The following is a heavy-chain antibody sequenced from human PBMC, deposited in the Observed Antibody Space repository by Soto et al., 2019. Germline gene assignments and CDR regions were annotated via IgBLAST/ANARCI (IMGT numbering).Heavy chain of an antibody. CDR3: AREEVAHYYYCHHAMDV. D-gene: IGHD5-12*01. J-gene: IGHJ6*02. CDR2: IWYDGSNK. Sequence: GGSLRLSCAASGFTFSSYGMHWVRQAPGKGLEWVAVIWYDGSNKYYADSVKGRFTISRDNSKNTLYLQMNSLRAEDTAVYYSAREEVAHYYYCHHAMDVWGQGTTVTDSS. CDR1: GFTFSSYG. V-gene: IGHV3-33*01.